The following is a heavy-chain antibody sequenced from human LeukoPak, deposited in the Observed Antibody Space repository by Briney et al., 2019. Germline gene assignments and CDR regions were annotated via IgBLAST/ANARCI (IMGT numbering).Heavy chain of an antibody. CDR3: AKLLGYDFWSGYSHFDY. Sequence: GGSLRLSCAASGFTFSSYAMSWVRQAPGKGLEWVSAISGSGGSTYYADSVKGRFTISRDNSENTLYLQMNSLRAEDTAVYYCAKLLGYDFWSGYSHFDYWGQGTLVTVSS. CDR2: ISGSGGST. J-gene: IGHJ4*02. V-gene: IGHV3-23*01. CDR1: GFTFSSYA. D-gene: IGHD3-3*01.